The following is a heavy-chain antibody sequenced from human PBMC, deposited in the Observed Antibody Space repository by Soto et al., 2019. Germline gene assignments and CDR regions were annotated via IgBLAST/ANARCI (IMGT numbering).Heavy chain of an antibody. D-gene: IGHD5-12*01. CDR2: ISYDGSHK. Sequence: QVRLVESAGGVVQPGTSLRLSCTASGFTFSAYGMHWVRQAPGKGLEWVAGISYDGSHKTYADSVRGRFTFSRDNSKNTLHLEMNSLSPEDSAVYYCAKEGRGYGGFDQNNYFDNWRQGALVTVSS. CDR1: GFTFSAYG. V-gene: IGHV3-30*18. CDR3: AKEGRGYGGFDQNNYFDN. J-gene: IGHJ4*02.